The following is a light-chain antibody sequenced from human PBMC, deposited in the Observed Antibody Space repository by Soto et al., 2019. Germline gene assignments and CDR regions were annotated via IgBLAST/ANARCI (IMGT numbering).Light chain of an antibody. Sequence: DIAMTQTPLSLSVTPGQPASIYCKSSLRLLHSDGKTQLYWFLQKPGQPPHLLVYDVSSRFSGVPDRFSGSGSGTDFTLKISRVEAEDVGVYYCMQGKQLPLTFGGGTKVDIK. CDR1: LRLLHSDGKTQ. CDR2: DVS. J-gene: IGKJ4*01. V-gene: IGKV2-29*03. CDR3: MQGKQLPLT.